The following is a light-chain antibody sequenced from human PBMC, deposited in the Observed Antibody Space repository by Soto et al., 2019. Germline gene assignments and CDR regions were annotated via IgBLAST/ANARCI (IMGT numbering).Light chain of an antibody. CDR2: EDS. V-gene: IGLV3-21*02. Sequence: SYELTQPPSVSVAPGQTARITCGGDKIGSESVHWYQQKPGQAPVLVVYEDSDRPSGIPERFSGSNSGNTATLTISRVEAGDGADYYCQVWETSNNHVVFGGGTKLTVL. CDR1: KIGSES. CDR3: QVWETSNNHVV. J-gene: IGLJ2*01.